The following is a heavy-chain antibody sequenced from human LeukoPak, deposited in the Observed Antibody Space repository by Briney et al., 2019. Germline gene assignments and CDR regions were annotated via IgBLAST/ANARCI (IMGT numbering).Heavy chain of an antibody. D-gene: IGHD3-10*01. J-gene: IGHJ4*02. CDR2: IYTSGST. V-gene: IGHV4-4*07. CDR1: GGSISSYY. CDR3: ARELLGFGHYDY. Sequence: SETLSLTCTVSGGSISSYYWSWIRQPAGKGLAWIGRIYTSGSTNYNPSLKSRVTMSVDTSKNQFSLKLSSVTAADTAVYYCARELLGFGHYDYWGQGTLVTVSS.